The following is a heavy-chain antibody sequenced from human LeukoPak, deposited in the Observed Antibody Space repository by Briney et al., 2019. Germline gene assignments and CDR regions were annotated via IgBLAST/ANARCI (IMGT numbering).Heavy chain of an antibody. D-gene: IGHD4-11*01. CDR2: ISEGGDST. CDR3: AKSLFGYSNSYSDY. Sequence: GGSLRLSCAASGFTFSSYVMTWVRQAPGKGLEWVSGISEGGDSTYYADSVKGRFSISRDNSKNTLYLQMSSLRAEDTAVYYCAKSLFGYSNSYSDYWGQGTLVTVSS. J-gene: IGHJ4*02. CDR1: GFTFSSYV. V-gene: IGHV3-23*01.